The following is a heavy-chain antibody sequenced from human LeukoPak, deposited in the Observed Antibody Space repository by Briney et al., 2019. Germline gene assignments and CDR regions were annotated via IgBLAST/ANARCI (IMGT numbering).Heavy chain of an antibody. CDR2: INPSGGST. D-gene: IGHD3-22*01. J-gene: IGHJ3*02. CDR3: ARDLAKSYYYDSKDAFDI. CDR1: GYTFTSYY. Sequence: ASVKVSCKASGYTFTSYYMHWVRQAPGQGLEWMGIINPSGGSTSYAQKFQGRVTMTRDTSTSTVYMELSSLRSEDTAVYYCARDLAKSYYYDSKDAFDIWGQGTMVTVSS. V-gene: IGHV1-46*01.